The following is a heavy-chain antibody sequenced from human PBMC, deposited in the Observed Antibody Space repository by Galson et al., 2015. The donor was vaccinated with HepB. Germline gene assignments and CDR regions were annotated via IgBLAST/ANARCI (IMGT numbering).Heavy chain of an antibody. CDR1: GYTFTNYG. Sequence: SVKVSCKASGYTFTNYGMSWLRQAPGQGLEWMGWINTNTGNPTYAQGFTGRFVFSLDTSVSTAYLQISNLKAEDTAVYYCAREGTATESNWGQGTLVTVSS. CDR3: AREGTATESN. V-gene: IGHV7-4-1*02. J-gene: IGHJ4*02. CDR2: INTNTGNP. D-gene: IGHD5/OR15-5a*01.